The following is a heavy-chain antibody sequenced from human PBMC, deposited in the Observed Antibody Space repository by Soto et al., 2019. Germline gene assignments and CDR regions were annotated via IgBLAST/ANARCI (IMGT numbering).Heavy chain of an antibody. V-gene: IGHV3-21*01. CDR3: ARDFVVVPAAIGDY. CDR1: GFTFTTYT. CDR2: ISGSSDNI. Sequence: GSLRLSCAASGFTFTTYTMKWVHQAPGKGLEWVSSISGSSDNIYYADSVQGRFTISRDNAKTSLYLQMDSLRAEDTAVYYGARDFVVVPAAIGDYWGPGT. D-gene: IGHD2-2*01. J-gene: IGHJ4*02.